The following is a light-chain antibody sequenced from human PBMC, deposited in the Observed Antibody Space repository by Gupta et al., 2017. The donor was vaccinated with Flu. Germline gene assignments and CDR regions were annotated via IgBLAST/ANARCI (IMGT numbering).Light chain of an antibody. J-gene: IGLJ7*01. CDR1: SSNIGNNY. Sequence: QSVLTPPPSVSAAPGQKVTISCSGSSSNIGNNYVSWYQQLPGTTPKLLIYDNNKRPSGIPNRFSGSKSGTSATLGSTGRQTGDEADYYCGTWDSRLSSAVFGGGTQLTVL. CDR2: DNN. CDR3: GTWDSRLSSAV. V-gene: IGLV1-51*01.